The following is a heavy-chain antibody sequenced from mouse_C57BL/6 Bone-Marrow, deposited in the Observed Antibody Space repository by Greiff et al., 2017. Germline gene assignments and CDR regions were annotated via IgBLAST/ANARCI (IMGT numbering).Heavy chain of an antibody. CDR1: GYTFTDYY. J-gene: IGHJ1*03. CDR2: INPNTGGS. Sequence: EVQLQQSGPELVKPGASVKISCKASGYTFTDYYMNWVKRSHGKSLEWIGDINPNTGGSTYNQKFRDKATLTVDQSSSTAYMELRSLTSEDSAVYYCAREDYGSPWYFDVWGTGTTVTVSS. CDR3: AREDYGSPWYFDV. D-gene: IGHD1-1*01. V-gene: IGHV1-26*01.